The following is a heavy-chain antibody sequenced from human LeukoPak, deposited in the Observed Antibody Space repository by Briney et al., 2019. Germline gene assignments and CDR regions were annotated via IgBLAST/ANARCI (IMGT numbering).Heavy chain of an antibody. CDR2: IYSGGST. CDR3: ARVATYYYDSSGYPDY. CDR1: GFTVSSNY. V-gene: IGHV3-53*01. J-gene: IGHJ4*02. Sequence: GGSLRLSCAASGFTVSSNYMSWVRQAPGMGLEWVSVIYSGGSTYYADSVKGRFTISRDNSKNTLYLQMNSLRAEDTAVYYCARVATYYYDSSGYPDYWGQGTLVTVSS. D-gene: IGHD3-22*01.